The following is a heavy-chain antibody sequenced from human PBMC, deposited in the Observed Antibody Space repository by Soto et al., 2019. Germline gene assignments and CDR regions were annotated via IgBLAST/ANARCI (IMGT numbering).Heavy chain of an antibody. CDR1: GFTFSSYA. CDR2: ISGSGGST. Sequence: GGSLRLSCAASGFTFSSYAMSWVRQAPGKGLEWVSAISGSGGSTYYADSVKGRFTISRDNSKNTLYLQMNSLRAEDTAVYYCAKDPQSPPDFWSGYSGYYFDYWGQGTLVTVSS. V-gene: IGHV3-23*01. J-gene: IGHJ4*02. D-gene: IGHD3-3*01. CDR3: AKDPQSPPDFWSGYSGYYFDY.